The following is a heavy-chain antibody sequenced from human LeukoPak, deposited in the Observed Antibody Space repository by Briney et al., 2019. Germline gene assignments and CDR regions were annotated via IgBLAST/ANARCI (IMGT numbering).Heavy chain of an antibody. D-gene: IGHD3-10*01. V-gene: IGHV3-23*01. CDR1: GFTFSNYA. CDR3: AKDGSEYFQH. CDR2: ISGSGNIT. Sequence: GGSLRLSCAASGFTFSNYAMSWVRQAPGKGLEWVSTISGSGNITYHADSVKGRFTISRGDSKNTLYLHMNSLRAEDTAVYYCAKDGSEYFQHWGQGTLVTVSS. J-gene: IGHJ1*01.